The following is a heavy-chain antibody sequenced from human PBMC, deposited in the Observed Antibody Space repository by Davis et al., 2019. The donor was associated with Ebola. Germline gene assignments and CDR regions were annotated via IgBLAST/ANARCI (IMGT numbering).Heavy chain of an antibody. J-gene: IGHJ6*02. CDR3: AKRGARVPATFDQVYYYYGMDV. D-gene: IGHD2-2*01. V-gene: IGHV3-30*18. CDR2: ISYDGSNK. CDR1: GFTFSNYG. Sequence: GGSLRLSCAASGFTFSNYGMHWVRQAPGKGLEWVAVISYDGSNKYYADSVKGRFTISRDNSKNTLYLQMNSLRDEDTAVYYCAKRGARVPATFDQVYYYYGMDVWGQGTTVTVSS.